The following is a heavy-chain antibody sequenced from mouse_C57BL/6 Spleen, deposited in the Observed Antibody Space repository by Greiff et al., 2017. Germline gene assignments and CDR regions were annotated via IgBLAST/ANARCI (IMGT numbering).Heavy chain of an antibody. CDR3: ARFYDYDQAWFAY. CDR2: ISYDGSN. Sequence: EVQRVESGPGLVKPSQSLSLTCSVTGYSITSGYYWNWIRQFPGNKLEWMGYISYDGSNNYNPSLKNRFSITRDTSKNQFFLKLNSVTTEDTATYYCARFYDYDQAWFAYWGQGTLVTVSA. V-gene: IGHV3-6*01. J-gene: IGHJ3*01. D-gene: IGHD2-4*01. CDR1: GYSITSGYY.